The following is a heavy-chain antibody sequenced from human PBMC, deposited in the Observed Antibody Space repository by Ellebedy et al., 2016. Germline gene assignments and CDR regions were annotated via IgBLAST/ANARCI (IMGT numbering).Heavy chain of an antibody. V-gene: IGHV3-33*01. CDR2: MWYNGNDE. CDR3: AIGSVAGTGRFDH. Sequence: GGSLRLXXAGSGFTFTTYAIYWVRQAPGEGLEWVAGMWYNGNDEYYGDAVKGRFSISGDSSTIYLEMNSLRVEDTAVYYCAIGSVAGTGRFDHWGQGTLVTVSS. CDR1: GFTFTTYA. J-gene: IGHJ4*02. D-gene: IGHD6-19*01.